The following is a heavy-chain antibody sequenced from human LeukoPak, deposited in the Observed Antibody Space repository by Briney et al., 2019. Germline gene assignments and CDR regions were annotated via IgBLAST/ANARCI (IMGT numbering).Heavy chain of an antibody. D-gene: IGHD4-23*01. CDR2: ISAYNGNT. Sequence: ASVKVSCKASGYTFTSYGIRWVRQAPGQGLEWMGWISAYNGNTNYAQKLQGRVTMTTDTSTSTAYMELRSLRSDDTAVYYCARTPSLGVVTPDDWFDPWGQGTLVTASS. CDR3: ARTPSLGVVTPDDWFDP. V-gene: IGHV1-18*01. CDR1: GYTFTSYG. J-gene: IGHJ5*02.